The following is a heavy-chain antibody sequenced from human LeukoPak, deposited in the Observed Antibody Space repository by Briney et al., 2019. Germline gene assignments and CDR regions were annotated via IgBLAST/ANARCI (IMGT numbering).Heavy chain of an antibody. CDR3: ARRSRWVTIDY. CDR1: GGSFSGYY. CDR2: INHSGST. D-gene: IGHD2-21*02. Sequence: PSETLSLTCAVYGGSFSGYYWSWIRQPPGKGLEWIGEINHSGSTNYNPSPKSRVTISVDTSKNQFSLKLSSVTAADTAVYYCARRSRWVTIDYWGQGTLVTVSS. V-gene: IGHV4-34*01. J-gene: IGHJ4*02.